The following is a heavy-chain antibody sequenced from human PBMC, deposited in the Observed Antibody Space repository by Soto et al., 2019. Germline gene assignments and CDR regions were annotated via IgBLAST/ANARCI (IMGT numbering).Heavy chain of an antibody. J-gene: IGHJ4*02. CDR1: GFTFSSYS. Sequence: EVQLVASGGGLVKPGESMRLSCGVSGFTFSSYSMNWVRQAPGKGLELVSSISRTSNYIYYTYSVKGRFTVSRDNAKNSLYLQMDTLRVDDTAVYFCARVTSTVVTGDFWGQGILVSVSS. D-gene: IGHD4-17*01. CDR3: ARVTSTVVTGDF. CDR2: ISRTSNYI. V-gene: IGHV3-21*06.